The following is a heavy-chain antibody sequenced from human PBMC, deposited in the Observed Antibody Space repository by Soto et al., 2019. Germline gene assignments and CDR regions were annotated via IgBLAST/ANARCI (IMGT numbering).Heavy chain of an antibody. Sequence: ASVKVSCKASGYTFTSYYMHCVRQAPGQRLEWMGWINAGNGNTKYSQKFQGRVTITRDTSASTAYMELSSLRSEVTAVYYCARSIVVVTALDYWGQGTLVTSPQ. CDR3: ARSIVVVTALDY. CDR2: INAGNGNT. J-gene: IGHJ4*02. D-gene: IGHD2-21*02. V-gene: IGHV1-3*01. CDR1: GYTFTSYY.